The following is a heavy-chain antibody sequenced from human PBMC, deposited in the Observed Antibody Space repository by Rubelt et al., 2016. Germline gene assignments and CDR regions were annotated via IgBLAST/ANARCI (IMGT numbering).Heavy chain of an antibody. Sequence: QVQLVQSGAEVKKPGASVKVSCKASGHTFTSYGISWVLQAPGQGLECMGWISAYDGNTNYAQKLQGRVTMTTDTSTSTAYMELRRLRSDDTAVYFCARDQLALYAFDIWGQGTMVTVSS. J-gene: IGHJ3*02. CDR3: ARDQLALYAFDI. CDR2: ISAYDGNT. D-gene: IGHD1-1*01. CDR1: GHTFTSYG. V-gene: IGHV1-18*01.